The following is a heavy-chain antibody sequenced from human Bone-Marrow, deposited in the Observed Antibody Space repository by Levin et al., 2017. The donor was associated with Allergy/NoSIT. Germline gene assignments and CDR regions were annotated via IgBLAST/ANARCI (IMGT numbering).Heavy chain of an antibody. CDR3: ISRCTSRYPPFDY. D-gene: IGHD2-2*01. CDR2: IRSKADNYAT. J-gene: IGHJ4*02. CDR1: GFTFSGSA. V-gene: IGHV3-73*01. Sequence: PGGSLRLSCAASGFTFSGSAMHWVRQASGKGLEWVGRIRSKADNYATAYAASGKGRLTISSADSKITAYLEMIGLETEDTAVYYCISRCTSRYPPFDYWGQGTLVTVSS.